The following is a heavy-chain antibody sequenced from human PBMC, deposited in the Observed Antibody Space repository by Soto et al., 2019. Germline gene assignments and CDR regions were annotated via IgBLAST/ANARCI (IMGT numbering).Heavy chain of an antibody. V-gene: IGHV5-51*01. CDR3: ARHGVTTMVRGPDEDYYYYYGMDV. J-gene: IGHJ6*02. D-gene: IGHD3-10*01. Sequence: GESLKISCKGSGYSFTSYWIGWVRQMPGKGLEWMGIIYPGDSDTRYSPSFQGQVTISADKSISTAYLQWSSLKASDTAMYYCARHGVTTMVRGPDEDYYYYYGMDVWGQGTTVTVSS. CDR1: GYSFTSYW. CDR2: IYPGDSDT.